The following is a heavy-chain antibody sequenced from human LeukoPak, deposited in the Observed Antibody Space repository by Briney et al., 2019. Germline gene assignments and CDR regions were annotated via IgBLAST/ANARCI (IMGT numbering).Heavy chain of an antibody. D-gene: IGHD6-13*01. V-gene: IGHV3-21*01. CDR3: ARDPAAGPWYNWFDP. Sequence: GGSLRLSCAASGFTFSSYSMNWVRQAPGKGLEWVSSISSSSSSYIYYADSVKGRFTISRDNAKNSLYLQMNSLRAEDTAVYYCARDPAAGPWYNWFDPWGQGTLVTVSS. CDR1: GFTFSSYS. CDR2: ISSSSSSYI. J-gene: IGHJ5*02.